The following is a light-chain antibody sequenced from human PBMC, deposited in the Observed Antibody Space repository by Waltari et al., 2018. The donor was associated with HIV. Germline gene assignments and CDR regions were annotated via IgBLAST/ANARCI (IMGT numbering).Light chain of an antibody. V-gene: IGKV1-NL1*01. CDR1: QAIRNS. J-gene: IGKJ1*01. CDR2: SVP. Sequence: DIQMTQSPSSLSASVGDRVTITCRASQAIRNSLAWYQQRPGTAPNLLLYSVPRLETGVPSRFSGSGSETDFTLTISSLQPEDFAIYYCQQYYSTPRTFGQGTKVDIK. CDR3: QQYYSTPRT.